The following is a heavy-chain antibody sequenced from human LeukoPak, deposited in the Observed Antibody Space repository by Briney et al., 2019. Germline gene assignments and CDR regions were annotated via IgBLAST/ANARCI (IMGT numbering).Heavy chain of an antibody. CDR2: INHSGST. CDR3: ARGRVYYYGSGSYYSNLFDY. V-gene: IGHV4-34*01. CDR1: GGSFSGYY. Sequence: SETLSLTCAVYGGSFSGYYWSWIRQPPGKGLGWIGEINHSGSTNYNPSLKSRVTISVDTSKNQFSLKLSSVTAADTAVYYCARGRVYYYGSGSYYSNLFDYWGQGTLVTVSS. D-gene: IGHD3-10*01. J-gene: IGHJ4*02.